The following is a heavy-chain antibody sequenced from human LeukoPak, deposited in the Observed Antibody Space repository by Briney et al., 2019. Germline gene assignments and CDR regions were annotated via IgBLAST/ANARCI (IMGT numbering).Heavy chain of an antibody. D-gene: IGHD3-22*01. Sequence: SETLSLTCTVSGGSISSGDYYWTWIRQPPGKGLEWMGYIYYSGNTHYNPSLKSRVSISVDTAKNQFSLNLSSVTAADTAVYYCARDQNKYDSSGYYYYQYGMDVWGQGTTVTVSS. CDR3: ARDQNKYDSSGYYYYQYGMDV. J-gene: IGHJ6*02. CDR1: GGSISSGDYY. V-gene: IGHV4-30-4*01. CDR2: IYYSGNT.